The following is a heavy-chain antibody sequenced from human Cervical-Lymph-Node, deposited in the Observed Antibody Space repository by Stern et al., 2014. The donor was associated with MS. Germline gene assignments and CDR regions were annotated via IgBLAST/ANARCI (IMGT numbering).Heavy chain of an antibody. CDR2: INSDGTSI. D-gene: IGHD6-6*01. J-gene: IGHJ6*02. Sequence: EVQLLESGGGLVQPGGSLRLSCAASDFTFSSYWMHWVRQVPGKGLVWVSRINSDGTSISYADSVKGRCTISRDNAKNTLFLQMNSLRAEDTAVYYCARELEYTNSADYNYYGLDVWGQGTTVTVSS. CDR1: DFTFSSYW. V-gene: IGHV3-74*01. CDR3: ARELEYTNSADYNYYGLDV.